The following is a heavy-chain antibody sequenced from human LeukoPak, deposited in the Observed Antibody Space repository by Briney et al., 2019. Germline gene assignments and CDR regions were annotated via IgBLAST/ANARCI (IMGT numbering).Heavy chain of an antibody. D-gene: IGHD3-22*01. V-gene: IGHV4-38-2*01. CDR2: IYHSGST. CDR3: ARGDDSSGYYFVIDY. Sequence: PSETLSLTCAVSGYSISSGYYWGWIRQPPGKGLEWIGSIYHSGSTYYNPSLKSRVTISVDTSKNRFSLKLSSVTAADTAVYYCARGDDSSGYYFVIDYWGPGTLVTVSS. J-gene: IGHJ4*02. CDR1: GYSISSGYY.